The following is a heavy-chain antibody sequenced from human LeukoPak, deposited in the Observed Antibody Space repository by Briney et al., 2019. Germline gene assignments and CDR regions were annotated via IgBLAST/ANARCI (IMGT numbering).Heavy chain of an antibody. V-gene: IGHV1-18*01. CDR1: GYTFTSYG. Sequence: ASVRVSCKASGYTFTSYGISWVRQAPGQGLEWMGWISAYNGNTNYAQKLQGRVTMTTDTSTSTAYMELRSLRSDDTAVYYCARVGEPRIAVAGSPFDYWGQGTLVTVSS. CDR2: ISAYNGNT. J-gene: IGHJ4*02. CDR3: ARVGEPRIAVAGSPFDY. D-gene: IGHD6-19*01.